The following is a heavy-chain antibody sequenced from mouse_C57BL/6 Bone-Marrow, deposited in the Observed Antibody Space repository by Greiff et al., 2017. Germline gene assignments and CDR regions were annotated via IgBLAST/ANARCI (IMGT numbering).Heavy chain of an antibody. CDR1: GYTFTDFY. V-gene: IGHV1-19*01. D-gene: IGHD1-1*01. Sequence: EVHLVESGPVLVKPGASVKMSCKASGYTFTDFYMNWVKQSHGKSLEWIGVINPYNGGTSYNQKFKGKATLTVDKSSSTAYMELNSLTSEDSAVYYGARPTVVAHWYFDVWGTGTTVTVSS. J-gene: IGHJ1*03. CDR3: ARPTVVAHWYFDV. CDR2: INPYNGGT.